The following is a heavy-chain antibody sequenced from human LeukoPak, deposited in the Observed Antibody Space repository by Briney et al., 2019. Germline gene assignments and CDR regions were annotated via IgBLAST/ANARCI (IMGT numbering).Heavy chain of an antibody. Sequence: GGSLRLSCAASGLTFSSYGMHWVRQAPGKGLEWVAVIWYDGSNKYYADSVKGRFTISRDNSKNTLYLQMNSLRAEDTAVYYCARDKQYQLLYYYYYYYGMDVWGQGTTVTVSS. CDR1: GLTFSSYG. CDR2: IWYDGSNK. V-gene: IGHV3-33*01. CDR3: ARDKQYQLLYYYYYYYGMDV. D-gene: IGHD2-2*02. J-gene: IGHJ6*02.